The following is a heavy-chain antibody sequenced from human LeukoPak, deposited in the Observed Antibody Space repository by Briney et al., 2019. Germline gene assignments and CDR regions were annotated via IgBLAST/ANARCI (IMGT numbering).Heavy chain of an antibody. Sequence: GASVKVSCKVSGYTLTELSMHWVRQAPGKGLEWMGGFDPEDGETIYAQKFQGRVTMTEDTSTDTAYMELSSLRSEDTAVYYCATLLWFGELFGWFDLWGQGTLVTVSS. CDR1: GYTLTELS. J-gene: IGHJ5*02. CDR2: FDPEDGET. V-gene: IGHV1-24*01. CDR3: ATLLWFGELFGWFDL. D-gene: IGHD3-10*01.